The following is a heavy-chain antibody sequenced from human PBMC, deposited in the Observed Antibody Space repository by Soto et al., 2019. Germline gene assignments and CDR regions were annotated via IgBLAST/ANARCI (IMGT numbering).Heavy chain of an antibody. CDR3: ARDRDIAALLGYYYYYMDV. D-gene: IGHD6-6*01. CDR2: IKQDGSEE. CDR1: GFTFSSYW. V-gene: IGHV3-7*01. Sequence: GGSLRLSCAASGFTFSSYWMSWVRQAPGKGLEWVANIKQDGSEEYYVDSVKGRFTISRDNAKNSLYLQMNSLRAEDTAVYYCARDRDIAALLGYYYYYMDVWGKGTTVTVSS. J-gene: IGHJ6*03.